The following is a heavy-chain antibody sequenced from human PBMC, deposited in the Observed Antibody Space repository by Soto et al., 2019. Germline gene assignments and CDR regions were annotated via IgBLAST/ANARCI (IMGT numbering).Heavy chain of an antibody. CDR2: ISYDGSNK. J-gene: IGHJ6*02. V-gene: IGHV3-30-3*01. CDR3: ARDSPGTWEPTPTDYYYYYGMDC. D-gene: IGHD1-26*01. Sequence: PGGSLRLSCAASGFTFISYAMHWVLQAPGKGLEWVAVISYDGSNKYYADSVKGRFTISRDNSKNTLYLQMNSLRAEDMAVYYCARDSPGTWEPTPTDYYYYYGMDCWGQGTTVTVXS. CDR1: GFTFISYA.